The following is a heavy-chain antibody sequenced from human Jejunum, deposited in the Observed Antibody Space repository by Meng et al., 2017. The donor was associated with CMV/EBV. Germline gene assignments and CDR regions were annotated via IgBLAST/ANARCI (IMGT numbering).Heavy chain of an antibody. V-gene: IGHV3-23*01. CDR1: YA. CDR3: AKDAAPPQEDCSSGTCFYWYFDL. Sequence: YAMSWVRQAPGKGLEWVSAISGSRGSTYYADSVKGRFTISRDNSKNTLYLQMNSLRAEDTAVYYCAKDAAPPQEDCSSGTCFYWYFDLWGRGTLVTVSS. J-gene: IGHJ2*01. CDR2: ISGSRGST. D-gene: IGHD2-15*01.